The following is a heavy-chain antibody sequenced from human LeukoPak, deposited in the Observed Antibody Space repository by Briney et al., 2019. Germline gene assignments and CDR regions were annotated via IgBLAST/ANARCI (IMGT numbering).Heavy chain of an antibody. Sequence: GGSLRLSCAVSGFTFSSYSMNWVRQAPGKGLEWVSSISSSSSYIYYADSVKGRFTISRDNAKNSLYLQMNSLRAEDTAVYYCARDEYSSSFNWFDPWGQGTLVTVSS. CDR3: ARDEYSSSFNWFDP. CDR2: ISSSSSYI. D-gene: IGHD6-6*01. J-gene: IGHJ5*02. V-gene: IGHV3-21*01. CDR1: GFTFSSYS.